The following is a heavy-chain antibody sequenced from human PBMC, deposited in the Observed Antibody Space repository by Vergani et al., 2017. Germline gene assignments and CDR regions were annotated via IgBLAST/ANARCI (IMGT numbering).Heavy chain of an antibody. V-gene: IGHV3-33*01. CDR1: GFTFSSYG. CDR2: IWYDGSNK. J-gene: IGHJ5*02. CDR3: ARDHAHGCYSLGWCSSPYNWFDP. D-gene: IGHD2-15*01. Sequence: QVQLVESGGGVVQPGRSLRLSCAASGFTFSSYGMHWVRQAPGKGLEWVAVIWYDGSNKYYADSVKGRLTISRDNSKTTLYLQMNSLRAEDTAVYYCARDHAHGCYSLGWCSSPYNWFDPWGQGTLVTVSS.